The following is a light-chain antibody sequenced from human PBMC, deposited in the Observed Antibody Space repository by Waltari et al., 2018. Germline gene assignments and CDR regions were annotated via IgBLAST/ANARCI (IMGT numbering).Light chain of an antibody. V-gene: IGKV1-9*01. CDR3: QQVNTYSWT. Sequence: DIHLTQSPYYLSASVGDRVTITCRASRGISSYLAWYQQKPGKAPKLLIYAASTLQSGVPLRFSGSGSGTEFTLTISSLQPEDFATYYCQQVNTYSWTFVQGTKVEIK. CDR2: AAS. J-gene: IGKJ1*01. CDR1: RGISSY.